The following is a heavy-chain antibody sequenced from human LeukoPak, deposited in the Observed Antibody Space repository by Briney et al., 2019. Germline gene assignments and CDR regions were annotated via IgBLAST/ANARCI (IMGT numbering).Heavy chain of an antibody. CDR3: AKDHYGTFDY. CDR1: GFTFSSYG. Sequence: GGSLKLSCAASGFTFSSYGMHWVRQAPGKGLEWVAFIRYDGSNQYYADSVKGRFTISRDNSKNTLYLQMNSLRAEDTAVYYCAKDHYGTFDYWGQGTLVTVSS. V-gene: IGHV3-30*02. D-gene: IGHD3-16*01. J-gene: IGHJ4*02. CDR2: IRYDGSNQ.